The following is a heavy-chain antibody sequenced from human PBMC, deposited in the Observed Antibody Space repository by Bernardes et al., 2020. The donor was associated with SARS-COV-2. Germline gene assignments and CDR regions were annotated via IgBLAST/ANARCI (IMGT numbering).Heavy chain of an antibody. V-gene: IGHV3-74*01. Sequence: GGSLRLSCAASGFTFSSYWMHWVRQAPGKGLMWVSRINTDGSTTNYADSVKGRFTISRDNAMKSVFLQMNSLRAEDTAVYYCARDDNSGSYFYWGQGVLVTVSS. CDR2: INTDGSTT. CDR3: ARDDNSGSYFY. D-gene: IGHD3-10*01. J-gene: IGHJ4*02. CDR1: GFTFSSYW.